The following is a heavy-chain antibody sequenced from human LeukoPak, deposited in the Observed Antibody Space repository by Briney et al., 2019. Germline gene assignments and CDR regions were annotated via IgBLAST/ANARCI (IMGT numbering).Heavy chain of an antibody. Sequence: SETLSLTCTVSGGSISSHYWSWIRQPPGKGLEWIGYIYYSGSTNYNPSLKSRVTISVDTSKNQFSLKLSSVTAADTAVYYCARGGHSSGWYTYYYYYMDVWGKGTTVTVSS. CDR1: GGSISSHY. J-gene: IGHJ6*03. D-gene: IGHD6-19*01. V-gene: IGHV4-59*11. CDR3: ARGGHSSGWYTYYYYYMDV. CDR2: IYYSGST.